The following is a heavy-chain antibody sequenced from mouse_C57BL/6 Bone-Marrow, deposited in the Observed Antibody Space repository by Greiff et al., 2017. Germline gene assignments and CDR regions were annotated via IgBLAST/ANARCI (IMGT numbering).Heavy chain of an antibody. Sequence: QVQLQQPGAELVMPGASVKLSCKASGYTFTSYWMHWVKQRPGQGLEWIGEIDPSDSYTNYNQKFKGKSTLTVDKSSSTAYMQLSSLTSEDSAVYDCARRGVYDGYYGGFAYWGQGTLVTVSA. J-gene: IGHJ3*01. CDR3: ARRGVYDGYYGGFAY. CDR2: IDPSDSYT. D-gene: IGHD2-3*01. CDR1: GYTFTSYW. V-gene: IGHV1-69*01.